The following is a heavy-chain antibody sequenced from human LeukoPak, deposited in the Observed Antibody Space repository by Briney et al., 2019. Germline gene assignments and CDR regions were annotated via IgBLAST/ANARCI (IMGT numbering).Heavy chain of an antibody. CDR1: GGSISSYY. CDR3: ARSGGYSYGRVGADY. Sequence: SETLSLTCTVSGGSISSYYWSWIRQPPGKGLEWIGYIYYSGSTNYNPSLKSRVTISVDTSKNQFSLKLSSVTAADTAVYYCARSGGYSYGRVGADYWGQGTLVTVSS. CDR2: IYYSGST. D-gene: IGHD5-18*01. V-gene: IGHV4-59*08. J-gene: IGHJ4*02.